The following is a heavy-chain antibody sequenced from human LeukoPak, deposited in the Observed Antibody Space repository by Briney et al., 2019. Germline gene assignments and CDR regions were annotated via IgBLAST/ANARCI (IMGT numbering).Heavy chain of an antibody. J-gene: IGHJ4*02. V-gene: IGHV4-59*08. CDR2: IYYSGST. CDR3: ARDYSSGWYGGIDY. CDR1: GGSISSYY. Sequence: SETLSLTCTVSGGSISSYYWSWIRQPPGKGLEWIGYIYYSGSTNYNPSLKSRVTISVDTSKNQFSLKLSSVTAADTAVYYCARDYSSGWYGGIDYWGQGTLVTVSS. D-gene: IGHD6-19*01.